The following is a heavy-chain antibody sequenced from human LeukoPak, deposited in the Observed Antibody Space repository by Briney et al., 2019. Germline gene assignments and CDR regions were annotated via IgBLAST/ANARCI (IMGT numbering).Heavy chain of an antibody. D-gene: IGHD1-26*01. CDR3: ARDIVGATNWFDP. V-gene: IGHV3-33*01. Sequence: GGSLRLSCAASGFTFSSYGMHWVRQAPGKGLEWVAVIWYDGSNKYYADSVKGRFTISRDNSKNTLYLQMNSLRAEDTAVYYCARDIVGATNWFDPWGQGTLVTVSS. CDR2: IWYDGSNK. CDR1: GFTFSSYG. J-gene: IGHJ5*02.